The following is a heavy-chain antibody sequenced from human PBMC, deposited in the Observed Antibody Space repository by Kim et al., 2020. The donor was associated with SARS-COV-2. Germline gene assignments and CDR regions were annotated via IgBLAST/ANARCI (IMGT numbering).Heavy chain of an antibody. CDR1: GFTFTAYT. D-gene: IGHD1-26*01. CDR2: INAGNGDT. Sequence: ASVKVSCKASGFTFTAYTIHWVRQAPGQRLEWMGWINAGNGDTKYSPSFQGRVTISRDTSANTAYMDLSTLRSEDTAVYYCARIAELGRGSLGFWGQGTL. CDR3: ARIAELGRGSLGF. J-gene: IGHJ4*02. V-gene: IGHV1-3*01.